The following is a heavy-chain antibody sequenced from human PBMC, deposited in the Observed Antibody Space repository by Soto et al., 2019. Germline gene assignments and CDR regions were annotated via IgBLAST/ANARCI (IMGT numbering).Heavy chain of an antibody. J-gene: IGHJ6*02. V-gene: IGHV1-46*01. D-gene: IGHD2-8*01. CDR2: INPTTGLT. CDR1: GYAFSNNF. CDR3: ARALRNGYFYGMDI. Sequence: GASVKVFCKASGYAFSNNFMHWVRQAPAQGLEWMGVINPTTGLTSNAQKFQGRITMTSDTSSSTAYMELSSLRSEDTAVYYCARALRNGYFYGMDIWGQGTTVTVSS.